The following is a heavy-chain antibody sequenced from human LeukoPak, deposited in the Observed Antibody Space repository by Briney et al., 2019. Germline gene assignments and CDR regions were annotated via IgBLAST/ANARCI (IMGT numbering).Heavy chain of an antibody. D-gene: IGHD2-2*01. Sequence: SVKVSCKASGGTFSSYAISWVRQAPGQGLEWMGRIIPILGIANYAQKFRGRVTITADKSTSTAYMELSSLRSEDTAVYYCASAVPAATGGTFFDYWGQGTLVTVSS. CDR2: IIPILGIA. CDR3: ASAVPAATGGTFFDY. CDR1: GGTFSSYA. J-gene: IGHJ4*02. V-gene: IGHV1-69*04.